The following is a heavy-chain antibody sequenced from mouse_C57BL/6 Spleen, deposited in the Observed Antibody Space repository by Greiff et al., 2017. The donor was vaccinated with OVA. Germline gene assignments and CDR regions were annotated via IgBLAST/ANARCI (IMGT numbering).Heavy chain of an antibody. D-gene: IGHD1-1*01. CDR2: ISDGGSYT. J-gene: IGHJ1*03. CDR1: GFTFSSYA. V-gene: IGHV5-4*01. CDR3: ARDGHYGSSWYFDV. Sequence: EVHLVESGGGLVKPGGSLKLSCAASGFTFSSYAMSWVRQTPEKRLEWVATISDGGSYTYYPDNVKGRFTISRDNAKNNLYLQMSHLKSEDTAMYYCARDGHYGSSWYFDVWGTGTTVTVSS.